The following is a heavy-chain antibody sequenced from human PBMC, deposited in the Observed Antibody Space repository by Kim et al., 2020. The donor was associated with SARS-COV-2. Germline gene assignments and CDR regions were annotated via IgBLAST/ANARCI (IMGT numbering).Heavy chain of an antibody. J-gene: IGHJ4*02. V-gene: IGHV3-7*01. CDR3: AALDTVQVPGGI. Sequence: YVDSVKGRFTMSRDNAKNSLHRQMSSRRTEDTAIYYCAALDTVQVPGGIWGQGTLVTVSS. D-gene: IGHD3-10*01.